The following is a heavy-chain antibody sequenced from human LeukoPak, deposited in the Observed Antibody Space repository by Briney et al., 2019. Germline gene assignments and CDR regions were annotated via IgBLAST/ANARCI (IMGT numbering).Heavy chain of an antibody. CDR3: ARLIPGYSLFDY. CDR1: GYPFTNYW. CDR2: IYPSDSDT. V-gene: IGHV5-51*01. D-gene: IGHD5-18*01. Sequence: GESLKISCKGSGYPFTNYWIGWVRQMPGKGLEWMGSIYPSDSDTKYSPSFQGQVTISADKSITTAYLQWSSLKASDSAMYYCARLIPGYSLFDYWGQGTLVTVSS. J-gene: IGHJ4*02.